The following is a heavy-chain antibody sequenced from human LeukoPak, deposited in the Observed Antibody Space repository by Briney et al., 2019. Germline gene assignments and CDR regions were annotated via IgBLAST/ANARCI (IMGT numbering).Heavy chain of an antibody. D-gene: IGHD6-13*01. CDR3: AKGPLRAAVEYY. Sequence: PGGSLRLSCAASGFTFSSYCMHWVRQAPGKGLEWVAVIRYDGSNKYYADSVKERFTISRDNSKNTLYLQMKSLRAEDTAVYYCAKGPLRAAVEYYWGQGTLVTVSS. J-gene: IGHJ4*02. CDR2: IRYDGSNK. CDR1: GFTFSSYC. V-gene: IGHV3-30*02.